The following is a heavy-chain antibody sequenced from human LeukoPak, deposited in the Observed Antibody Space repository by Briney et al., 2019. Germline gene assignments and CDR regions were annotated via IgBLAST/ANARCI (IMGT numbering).Heavy chain of an antibody. CDR3: ARFIAAVDNPKLRYLDS. Sequence: SETLSHTCTVSGGSISNYYWSRIRQPPGRGLEWIGYIYFRGDTKYNPSLKSRVTISVDTSKNQFSLNLSSVTAADTAVYYCARFIAAVDNPKLRYLDSWGQGTQVIVSS. CDR1: GGSISNYY. D-gene: IGHD6-13*01. J-gene: IGHJ4*02. CDR2: IYFRGDT. V-gene: IGHV4-4*09.